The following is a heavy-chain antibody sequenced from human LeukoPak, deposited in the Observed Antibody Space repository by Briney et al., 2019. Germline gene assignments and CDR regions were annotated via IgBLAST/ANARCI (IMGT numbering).Heavy chain of an antibody. J-gene: IGHJ4*02. CDR2: IYYSGST. CDR3: ARDHGSGSYYVMSD. CDR1: GGSISSYF. D-gene: IGHD3-10*01. Sequence: PSETLSLTCTISGGSISSYFWTWIRQPPGKGLEWIGYIYYSGSTNYNPSLKSRVTISLDTSKNQFSLKLSSVTAADTAVYYCARDHGSGSYYVMSDWGQGTLVTVSS. V-gene: IGHV4-59*12.